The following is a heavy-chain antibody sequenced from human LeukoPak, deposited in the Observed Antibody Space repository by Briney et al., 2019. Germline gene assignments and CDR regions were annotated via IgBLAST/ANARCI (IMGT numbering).Heavy chain of an antibody. J-gene: IGHJ4*02. Sequence: GASVKVSCKASGYTFTSYGISWVRQAPGQGLEWMGWISAYNGNTNYAQKLQGRVTMTTDTSTSTAYMELRSLRSDDTAVYYCARDLRSRLGELSFYLGYWGQGTLVTVSS. CDR1: GYTFTSYG. D-gene: IGHD3-16*02. CDR2: ISAYNGNT. V-gene: IGHV1-18*01. CDR3: ARDLRSRLGELSFYLGY.